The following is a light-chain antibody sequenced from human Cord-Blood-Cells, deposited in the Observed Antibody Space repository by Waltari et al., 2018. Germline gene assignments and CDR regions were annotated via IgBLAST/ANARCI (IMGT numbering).Light chain of an antibody. J-gene: IGLJ3*02. CDR3: QSADSSGTWV. CDR2: KDS. V-gene: IGLV3-25*02. CDR1: ALPKQY. Sequence: SYELTQPHSVSVPPGQTARSTCSGDALPKQYAHCYQPKPGQARVLGIYKDSERPSGIPERFSGSSSGTTVTLTISGVQAEDEADYYCQSADSSGTWVFGGGTKLTVL.